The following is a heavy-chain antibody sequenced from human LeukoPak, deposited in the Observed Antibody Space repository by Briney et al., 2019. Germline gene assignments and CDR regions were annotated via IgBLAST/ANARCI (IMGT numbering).Heavy chain of an antibody. D-gene: IGHD2-21*01. Sequence: PSETLSPTCTVSGTSISSYYWSWIRQPPGKGLEWIAYFAYSGTSNYNPSLKSRVTFSVDTSKNQFSLKLSSVTAADTAVYYCAMHGGDWTFASWGQGTLVTVSS. CDR1: GTSISSYY. J-gene: IGHJ4*02. CDR3: AMHGGDWTFAS. V-gene: IGHV4-59*08. CDR2: FAYSGTS.